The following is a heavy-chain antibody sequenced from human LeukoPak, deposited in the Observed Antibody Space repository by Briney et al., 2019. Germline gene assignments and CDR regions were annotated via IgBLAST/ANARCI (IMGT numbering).Heavy chain of an antibody. D-gene: IGHD6-13*01. J-gene: IGHJ4*02. CDR1: GFTFSNYW. CDR2: VKQDGTEK. CDR3: ARAGGTSWADY. Sequence: GSLRLSCAASGFTFSNYWMTWVRQAPGKGLEWVANVKQDGTEKYYVDSVKGRFTISRDNAKNSLYLQMNSLRVEDTAVYYCARAGGTSWADYWGQGTLVTVSS. V-gene: IGHV3-7*01.